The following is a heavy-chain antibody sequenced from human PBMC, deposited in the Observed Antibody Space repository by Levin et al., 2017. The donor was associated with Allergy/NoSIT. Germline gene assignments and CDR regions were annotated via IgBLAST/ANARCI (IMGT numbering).Heavy chain of an antibody. V-gene: IGHV3-21*04. CDR3: ARDLYTYFDY. D-gene: IGHD4-11*01. CDR2: IGGGPNYV. Sequence: PGGSLRLSCAASGFTFTRYNMHWVRQAPGKGLEWVSSIGGGPNYVYYADSVKGRFTVSRDNVKTSLYLQMDNLTAADTAIYYCARDLYTYFDYWGPGALVTVSS. J-gene: IGHJ4*02. CDR1: GFTFTRYN.